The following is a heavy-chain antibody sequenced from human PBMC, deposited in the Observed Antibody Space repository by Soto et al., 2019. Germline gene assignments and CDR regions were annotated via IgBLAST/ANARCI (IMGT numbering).Heavy chain of an antibody. J-gene: IGHJ5*02. V-gene: IGHV1-69*01. CDR3: ARVRRKSSSWFPNVYNWFDP. Sequence: QVQLVQSGAEVKKPGSSVKVSCKASGGTFSSYAISWVRQAPGQGLEWMGGIIPIFGTANYAQKFQGRVTITADESTSTAYMELSSLRSEDTAVYYCARVRRKSSSWFPNVYNWFDPWGQGTLVTVSS. D-gene: IGHD6-13*01. CDR2: IIPIFGTA. CDR1: GGTFSSYA.